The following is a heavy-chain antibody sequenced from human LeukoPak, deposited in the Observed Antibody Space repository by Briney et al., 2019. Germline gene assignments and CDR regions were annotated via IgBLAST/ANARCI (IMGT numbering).Heavy chain of an antibody. Sequence: AGGSLRLSCAASGFTFSDYYMSWIRQAPGKGLEWVSYISSSGSSIYYADSVKGRFTISRDNAKSSLYLQMNSLRAEDTAVYYCARGHCSSNSCYDYYYYYYMDVWGKGTTVTVSS. J-gene: IGHJ6*03. V-gene: IGHV3-11*04. CDR3: ARGHCSSNSCYDYYYYYYMDV. CDR1: GFTFSDYY. D-gene: IGHD2-2*01. CDR2: ISSSGSSI.